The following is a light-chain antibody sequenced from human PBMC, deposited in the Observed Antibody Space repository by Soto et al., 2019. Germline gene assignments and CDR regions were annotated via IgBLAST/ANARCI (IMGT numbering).Light chain of an antibody. Sequence: EIVLTQSPGTLSLSPGERATLSCRASQSVSSSYLAWYQQKPGQAPRLLIYDASNRATGIPARFSGSGSGTDFTLTISSLEPEDSAVYYCQQRSNWPRTFGQGTKVHIK. CDR2: DAS. J-gene: IGKJ1*01. CDR3: QQRSNWPRT. CDR1: QSVSSSY. V-gene: IGKV3D-20*02.